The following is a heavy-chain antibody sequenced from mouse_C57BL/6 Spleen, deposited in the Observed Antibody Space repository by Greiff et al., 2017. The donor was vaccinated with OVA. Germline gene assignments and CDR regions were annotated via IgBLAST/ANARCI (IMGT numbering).Heavy chain of an antibody. CDR2: ISNGGGST. J-gene: IGHJ2*01. D-gene: IGHD2-2*01. Sequence: EVKVVESGGGLVQPGGSLKLSCAASGFTFSDYYMYWVRQTPEKRLEWVAYISNGGGSTYYPDTVKGRFTISRDNAKNTLYLQMSRLKSEDTAMYYCARHVVTTGFDYWGQGTTLTVSS. CDR3: ARHVVTTGFDY. V-gene: IGHV5-12*01. CDR1: GFTFSDYY.